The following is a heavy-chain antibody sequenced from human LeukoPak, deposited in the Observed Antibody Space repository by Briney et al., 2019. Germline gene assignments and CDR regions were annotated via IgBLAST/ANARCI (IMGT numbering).Heavy chain of an antibody. CDR2: IYYSGST. Sequence: SETLSLTCTVSGGSISSSSYYWGWIRQPPGKGLEWIGSIYYSGSTYYNPSLKSQVTISVDTSKNQFSLKLSSVTAADTAVYYCARVGGAGDFDYWGQGTLVTVSS. CDR1: GGSISSSSYY. J-gene: IGHJ4*02. D-gene: IGHD1-26*01. CDR3: ARVGGAGDFDY. V-gene: IGHV4-39*07.